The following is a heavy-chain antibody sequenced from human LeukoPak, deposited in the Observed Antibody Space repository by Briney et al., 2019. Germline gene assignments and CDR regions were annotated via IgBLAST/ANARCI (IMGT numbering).Heavy chain of an antibody. Sequence: RASVKVSCKASGGTFSSYAISWVRQAPGQGLEWMGRIIPIFGIANYAQKFQGRVTITADKSTSTAYMELSSLRSEDTAVYYCAGERIRHSYGLGHFDYWGQGTLVTVSS. D-gene: IGHD5-18*01. J-gene: IGHJ4*02. CDR1: GGTFSSYA. V-gene: IGHV1-69*04. CDR2: IIPIFGIA. CDR3: AGERIRHSYGLGHFDY.